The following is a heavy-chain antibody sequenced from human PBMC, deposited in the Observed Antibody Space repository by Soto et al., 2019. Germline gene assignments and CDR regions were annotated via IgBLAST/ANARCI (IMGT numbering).Heavy chain of an antibody. V-gene: IGHV3-21*01. J-gene: IGHJ4*02. CDR1: GFSLSDYS. Sequence: EVQLVESGGGLVKPGGSLRLSCAASGFSLSDYSMNWIRQAPGKGLEWVASISSSSSFIHYGESMKGRFTISRDNAKNSLYLQMNSLSAEDTAVYYCAGSSDDGRDNWGQGTLVTVSS. CDR3: AGSSDDGRDN. CDR2: ISSSSSFI. D-gene: IGHD1-26*01.